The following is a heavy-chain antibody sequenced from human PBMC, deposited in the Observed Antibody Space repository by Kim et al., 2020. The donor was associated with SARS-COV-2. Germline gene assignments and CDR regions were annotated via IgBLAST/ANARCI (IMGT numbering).Heavy chain of an antibody. CDR1: GFTFSSYA. CDR3: ARDLLQQFGYGY. D-gene: IGHD3-10*01. J-gene: IGHJ4*02. V-gene: IGHV3-30*04. Sequence: GGSLRLSCAASGFTFSSYAMHWVRQAPGKGLEWVAVISYDGSNKYYADSVKGRFTISRDNSKNTLYLQMNSLGAEDTAVYYCARDLLQQFGYGYWGQGTLVIVSS. CDR2: ISYDGSNK.